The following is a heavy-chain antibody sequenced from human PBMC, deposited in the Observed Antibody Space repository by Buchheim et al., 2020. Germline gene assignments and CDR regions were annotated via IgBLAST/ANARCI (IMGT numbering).Heavy chain of an antibody. CDR3: ARGPSIAAAGTGYYYYGMDV. CDR2: SSGSGGST. CDR1: GFTFSSYA. J-gene: IGHJ6*02. D-gene: IGHD6-13*01. V-gene: IGHV3-23*01. Sequence: EVQLLESGGGLVQPGGSLRLSCAASGFTFSSYAMSWVRQAPGKGLEWVSASSGSGGSTYYADSVKGRFTISRDNSKNTLYLQMNSLRAEDTAVYYCARGPSIAAAGTGYYYYGMDVWGQGTT.